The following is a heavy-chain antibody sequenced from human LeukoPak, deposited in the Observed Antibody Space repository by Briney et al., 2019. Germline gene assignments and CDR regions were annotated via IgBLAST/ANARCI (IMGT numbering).Heavy chain of an antibody. J-gene: IGHJ4*02. CDR3: ARDPSYEGFDY. CDR2: ISGSGGST. Sequence: GGSLRLSCAASGFTFSSYAMSWVRQAPGKGLEWVSAISGSGGSTYYADSVKGRFTISRDNAKNTLYLQMNSLRAEDTAVYYCARDPSYEGFDYWGQGTLVTVSS. D-gene: IGHD5-12*01. CDR1: GFTFSSYA. V-gene: IGHV3-23*01.